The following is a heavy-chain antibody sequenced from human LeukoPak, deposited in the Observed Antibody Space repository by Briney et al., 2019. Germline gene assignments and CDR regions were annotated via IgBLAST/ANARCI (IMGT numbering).Heavy chain of an antibody. Sequence: GGSLRLSCAASGFTFSTYSMNWVRQAPGKGLEWVSSISSSSSIIYYADSVKGRFTISRDNAKNSLYLQMNSLRDEDTAVYYCARGGICGGDCYSSNWFDPWGQGTLVTVSS. CDR1: GFTFSTYS. CDR3: ARGGICGGDCYSSNWFDP. J-gene: IGHJ5*02. D-gene: IGHD2-21*02. CDR2: ISSSSSII. V-gene: IGHV3-48*02.